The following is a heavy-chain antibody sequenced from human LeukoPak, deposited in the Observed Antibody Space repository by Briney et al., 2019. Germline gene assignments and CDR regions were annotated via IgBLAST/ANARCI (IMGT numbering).Heavy chain of an antibody. Sequence: SVKVSCKASGGTFSNYAISWVRQAPGQGLEWMGGIIPIFGTPNYAQKFQGRVTITADKSSSTAYMELSSLRSEDTAVYYCARAVQVTTGGLFDYWGQGTLVTVSS. J-gene: IGHJ4*02. CDR3: ARAVQVTTGGLFDY. CDR2: IIPIFGTP. D-gene: IGHD4-17*01. CDR1: GGTFSNYA. V-gene: IGHV1-69*06.